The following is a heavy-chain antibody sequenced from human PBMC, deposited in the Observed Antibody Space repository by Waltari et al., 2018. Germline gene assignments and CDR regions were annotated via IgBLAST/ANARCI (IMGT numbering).Heavy chain of an antibody. CDR1: ESTFSTYW. Sequence: EVQLVESGGGLVQPGGSLRLSCEVSESTFSTYWMLWVCQASGGVLGLLANDNYDGREKNYGDSVKSLFSISRDNARNSLYLQMNSLRAEDTAVYYCATYRWLGYWGQGTLVTVSS. D-gene: IGHD3-10*01. J-gene: IGHJ4*02. CDR3: ATYRWLGY. V-gene: IGHV3-7*03. CDR2: DNYDGREK.